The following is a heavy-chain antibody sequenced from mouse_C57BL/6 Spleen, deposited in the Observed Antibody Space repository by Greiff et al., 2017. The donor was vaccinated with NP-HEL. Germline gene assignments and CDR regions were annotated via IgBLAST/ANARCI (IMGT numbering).Heavy chain of an antibody. Sequence: QVQLQQSGAELARPGASVKLSCKASGYTFTSYGISWVKQRTGQGLEWIGEIYPRSGNTYYNEKFKGKATLTVDKSSSTAYMELRSLTSEDSAVYFCARGGDNYPYAMDYWGQGTSVTVSS. CDR3: ARGGDNYPYAMDY. V-gene: IGHV1-81*01. CDR1: GYTFTSYG. CDR2: IYPRSGNT. J-gene: IGHJ4*01. D-gene: IGHD1-3*01.